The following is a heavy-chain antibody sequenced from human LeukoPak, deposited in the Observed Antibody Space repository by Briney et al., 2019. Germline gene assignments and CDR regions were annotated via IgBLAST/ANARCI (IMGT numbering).Heavy chain of an antibody. CDR1: GFTFSSYS. V-gene: IGHV3-21*01. Sequence: GGSLRLSCAASGFTFSSYSMNWVRQAPGKGLEWVSSISSSSSYIYYADSVKGRFTISRDNAENSLYLQMNSLRAEDTAVYYCARDGGLLWFGELYYFDYWGQGTLVTVSS. CDR3: ARDGGLLWFGELYYFDY. J-gene: IGHJ4*02. D-gene: IGHD3-10*01. CDR2: ISSSSSYI.